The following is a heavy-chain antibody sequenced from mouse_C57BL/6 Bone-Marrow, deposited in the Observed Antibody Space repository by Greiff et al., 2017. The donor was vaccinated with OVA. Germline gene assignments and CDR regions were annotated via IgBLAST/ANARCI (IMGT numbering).Heavy chain of an antibody. CDR2: IYPGDGDT. D-gene: IGHD2-3*01. CDR3: ARHEDGYYASYFDY. CDR1: GYAFSSSW. J-gene: IGHJ2*01. V-gene: IGHV1-82*01. Sequence: QVQLQQSGPELVKPGASVKISCKASGYAFSSSWMNWVKQRPGKGLEGIGRIYPGDGDTNYNGKFKGKATLTADKSSSTASMQLSSLTSEDSAVYFCARHEDGYYASYFDYWGQGTTLTVSS.